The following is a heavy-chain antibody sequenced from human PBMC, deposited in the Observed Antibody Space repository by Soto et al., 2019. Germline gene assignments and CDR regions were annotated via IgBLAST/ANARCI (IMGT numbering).Heavy chain of an antibody. V-gene: IGHV3-74*01. CDR2: INSDGSST. J-gene: IGHJ6*03. D-gene: IGHD5-12*01. CDR3: ARGESGYAAYYYYYYMDV. Sequence: GGSLRLSCAASGFTFSSYAMSWVRQAPGKGLEWVSRINSDGSSTSYADSVKGRFTISRDNAKNTLYLQMNSLRAEDTAVYYCARGESGYAAYYYYYYMDVWGKGTTVTVSS. CDR1: GFTFSSYA.